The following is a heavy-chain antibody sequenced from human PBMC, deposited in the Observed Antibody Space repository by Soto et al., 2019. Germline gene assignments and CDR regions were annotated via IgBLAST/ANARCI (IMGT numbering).Heavy chain of an antibody. D-gene: IGHD6-13*01. CDR1: GFTFSSYE. CDR3: ARDPLRIAAAGTHGMDV. Sequence: CAASGFTFSSYEMNWVRQAPGKGLEWVSYISSSGSTIYYADSVKGRFTISRDNAKNSLYLQMNSLRAEDTAVYYCARDPLRIAAAGTHGMDVWGQGTTVTVSS. V-gene: IGHV3-48*03. J-gene: IGHJ6*02. CDR2: ISSSGSTI.